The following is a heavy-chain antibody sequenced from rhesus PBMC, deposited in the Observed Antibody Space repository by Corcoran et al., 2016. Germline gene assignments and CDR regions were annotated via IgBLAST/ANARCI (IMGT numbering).Heavy chain of an antibody. V-gene: IGHV1-111*02. CDR2: VDPEDGMV. D-gene: IGHD6-13*01. CDR3: AIGIIVGRDC. Sequence: EVQLVQSGAEVKKPGASVKISCKASGYRFTDYYLHWVRQAPGKGREWMGRVDPEDGMVVHVQKFQDRVTIAADTSTDMAYMELSSLRSEDTAVYYCAIGIIVGRDCWGQGVLVTVSS. J-gene: IGHJ4*01. CDR1: GYRFTDYY.